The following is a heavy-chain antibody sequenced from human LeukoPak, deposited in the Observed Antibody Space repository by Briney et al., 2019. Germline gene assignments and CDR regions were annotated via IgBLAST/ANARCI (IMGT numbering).Heavy chain of an antibody. CDR1: GYSFPTYW. V-gene: IGHV5-51*01. CDR3: ARSPTSSAANNWFDP. Sequence: GESLKISCKGSGYSFPTYWIGWVRQMPGKGLEWMGIIYPGDSDTRYSPSFQGQVTISADKSISTAYLQWSSLKASDTAMYYCARSPTSSAANNWFDPWGQGTLVTVSS. J-gene: IGHJ5*02. CDR2: IYPGDSDT. D-gene: IGHD6-25*01.